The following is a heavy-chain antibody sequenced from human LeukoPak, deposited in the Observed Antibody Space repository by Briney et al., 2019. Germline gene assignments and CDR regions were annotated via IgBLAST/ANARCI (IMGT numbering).Heavy chain of an antibody. J-gene: IGHJ4*02. Sequence: QTGGSLRLSCAASGFTFSSYGMHWVRQAPGKGLEWVAVIWYDGSNKYYADSVKGRFTISRDNSKNTLYLQMNSLRAEDTAVYYCARANMDDRSGWYRFDYWGQGTLVTVSS. CDR3: ARANMDDRSGWYRFDY. V-gene: IGHV3-33*01. CDR1: GFTFSSYG. CDR2: IWYDGSNK. D-gene: IGHD6-19*01.